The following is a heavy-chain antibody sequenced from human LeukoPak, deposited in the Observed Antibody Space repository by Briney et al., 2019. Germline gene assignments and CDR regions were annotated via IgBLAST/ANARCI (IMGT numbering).Heavy chain of an antibody. Sequence: GESLKISCKGSGYSFTSYWIGWVRQMPGKGPEWMGLIYPGDADTRYSPSFQGQVTISADKSLSTAYLQWSGLKASDTAMYYCARHLTMITVPRDAFDIWGQGTMVTVSS. D-gene: IGHD3-16*01. J-gene: IGHJ3*02. CDR3: ARHLTMITVPRDAFDI. CDR2: IYPGDADT. CDR1: GYSFTSYW. V-gene: IGHV5-51*01.